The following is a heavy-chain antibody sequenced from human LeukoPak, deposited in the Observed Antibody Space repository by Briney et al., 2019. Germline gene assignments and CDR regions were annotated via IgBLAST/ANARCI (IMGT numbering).Heavy chain of an antibody. V-gene: IGHV3-53*01. CDR1: GFTVTSNS. J-gene: IGHJ2*01. CDR2: IYSGST. Sequence: GGSLRLSCTVSGFTVTSNSMSWVRQAPGKGLEWVSFIYSGSTHYSDSVKGRFTISRENTKNSLYLQMNSLRAGDTAVYYCARVRKYSGYYSWYFDLWGRGTLVTVSS. D-gene: IGHD5-12*01. CDR3: ARVRKYSGYYSWYFDL.